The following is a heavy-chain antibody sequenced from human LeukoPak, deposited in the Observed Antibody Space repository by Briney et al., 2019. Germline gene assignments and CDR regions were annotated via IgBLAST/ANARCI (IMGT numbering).Heavy chain of an antibody. CDR2: ISGRGGST. D-gene: IGHD6-19*01. Sequence: GGSLRLSCAASGFTFSSYAMSWVRQAPGKGLEWVSAISGRGGSTYYADSVKGRFTISRNNSKNTLYLQMNSLRAEDTAVYYCAKDFFGAVAGTHYFDYWGQGTLVTVSS. J-gene: IGHJ4*02. CDR3: AKDFFGAVAGTHYFDY. CDR1: GFTFSSYA. V-gene: IGHV3-23*01.